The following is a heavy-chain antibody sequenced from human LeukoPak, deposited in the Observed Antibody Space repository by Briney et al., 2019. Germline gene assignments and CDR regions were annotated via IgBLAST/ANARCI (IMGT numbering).Heavy chain of an antibody. Sequence: GGSLRLSCTASGFTFGDYAMNWVRQAPGKGLEWVSYITTSGATTYYADSVKGRFTISRDNAKNSLYLQLNSLRAEDTAVYYCTRGFGDYAYWGQGTLVTVSS. CDR3: TRGFGDYAY. D-gene: IGHD3-16*01. CDR2: ITTSGATT. V-gene: IGHV3-48*03. CDR1: GFTFGDYA. J-gene: IGHJ4*02.